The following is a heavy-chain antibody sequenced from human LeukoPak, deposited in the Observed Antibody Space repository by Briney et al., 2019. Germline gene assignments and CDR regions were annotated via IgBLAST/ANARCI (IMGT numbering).Heavy chain of an antibody. CDR1: GYTFTSYY. D-gene: IGHD3-22*01. J-gene: IGHJ6*02. CDR3: ARVHPHYYDSSGYEGMDV. V-gene: IGHV1-46*01. CDR2: INPSGGST. Sequence: GASVKVSCKASGYTFTSYYMHWVRQAPGQGLEWMGIINPSGGSTSYAQKFQGRVTMTRDMSTSTVYMELSSLRSEDTAVYYCARVHPHYYDSSGYEGMDVWGQGTTVTVSS.